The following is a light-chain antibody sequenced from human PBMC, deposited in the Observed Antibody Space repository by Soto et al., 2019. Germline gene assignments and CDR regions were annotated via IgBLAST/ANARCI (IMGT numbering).Light chain of an antibody. J-gene: IGKJ1*01. Sequence: EIVMTQSPATLSVSPGERATLSCRASQGVSSNLAWYQRTPGQAPRLLIFGATTRATGVAARFSGSGSGTEFTLTISSLQSEDFAVYYCQQYNDWPRTFGQGTKVEMK. CDR2: GAT. CDR3: QQYNDWPRT. V-gene: IGKV3-15*01. CDR1: QGVSSN.